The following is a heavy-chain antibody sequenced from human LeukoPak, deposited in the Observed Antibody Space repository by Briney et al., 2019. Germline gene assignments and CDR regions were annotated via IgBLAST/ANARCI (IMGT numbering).Heavy chain of an antibody. J-gene: IGHJ4*02. D-gene: IGHD2-15*01. CDR1: GSIFTSYW. CDR2: IYPGDSDI. Sequence: GASLKISCKCSGSIFTSYWIVWVRQLPGKGLEWMGIIYPGDSDIRYNPSFQGRVTISADKSLSSAYLQWSSLKASDTAMYYCARQKYVGRLTDYWGQGTLVTVSS. V-gene: IGHV5-51*01. CDR3: ARQKYVGRLTDY.